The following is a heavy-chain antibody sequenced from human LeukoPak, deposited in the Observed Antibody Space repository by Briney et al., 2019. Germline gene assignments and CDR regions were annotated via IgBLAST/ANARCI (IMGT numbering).Heavy chain of an antibody. D-gene: IGHD3-10*01. CDR1: GFTFSSYS. CDR3: ARAQHSPSGDFDP. J-gene: IGHJ5*02. CDR2: ISSSSSTI. V-gene: IGHV3-48*01. Sequence: PGGSLRLSCAASGFTFSSYSMNWVRQAPGKGLEWVSYISSSSSTIYYADSVKGRFTISRDNAKNSLYLQMNSLRAEDTAVYYCARAQHSPSGDFDPWGQGTLVTVSS.